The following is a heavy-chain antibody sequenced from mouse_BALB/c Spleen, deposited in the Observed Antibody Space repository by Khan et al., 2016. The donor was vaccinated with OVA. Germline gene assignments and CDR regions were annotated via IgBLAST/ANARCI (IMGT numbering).Heavy chain of an antibody. D-gene: IGHD2-10*01. CDR2: IWGDGRT. CDR1: GFSLTGYG. V-gene: IGHV2-6-7*01. CDR3: ARAYYGNYREAMDY. J-gene: IGHJ4*01. Sequence: QIQLVQSGPGLVAPSQSLSITCTVSGFSLTGYGVNWVRQPPGKGLEWLGMIWGDGRTDYNSALKSRLNLNKDNSKSQVFLKMNSLQTDDTARYYCARAYYGNYREAMDYWGQGTSVTVSS.